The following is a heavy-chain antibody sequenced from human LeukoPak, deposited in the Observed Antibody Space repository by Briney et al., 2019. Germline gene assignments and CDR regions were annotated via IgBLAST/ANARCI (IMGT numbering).Heavy chain of an antibody. V-gene: IGHV1-69*13. Sequence: SVRVSCKASGGTFSSYAISWVRQAPGQGLEWMGGIIPIFGTANYAQKFQGRVTITADESTSTAYMELSSLRSEDTAVYYCARDLTGLHYSGRFDYWGQGTLVTVSS. CDR1: GGTFSSYA. D-gene: IGHD4-11*01. J-gene: IGHJ4*02. CDR2: IIPIFGTA. CDR3: ARDLTGLHYSGRFDY.